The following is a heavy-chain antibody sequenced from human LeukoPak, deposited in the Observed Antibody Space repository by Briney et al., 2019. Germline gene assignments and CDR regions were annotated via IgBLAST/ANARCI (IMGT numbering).Heavy chain of an antibody. J-gene: IGHJ3*01. CDR1: GYKFTSDW. D-gene: IGHD4-11*01. CDR3: ARGDYSKGAFDV. V-gene: IGHV5-51*01. CDR2: IYPGDSDT. Sequence: GESLKISCKGSGYKFTSDWIGWVRQMPGKGLEWMGIIYPGDSDTRYSPSFQGQVTISADKSSSTSYLQWSSLKASDTAMYYCARGDYSKGAFDVWGQGTMATVSS.